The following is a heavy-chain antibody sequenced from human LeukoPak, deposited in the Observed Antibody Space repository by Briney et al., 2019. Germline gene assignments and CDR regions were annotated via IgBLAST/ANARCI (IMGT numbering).Heavy chain of an antibody. CDR3: ARRAVAGTASGFDP. D-gene: IGHD6-19*01. J-gene: IGHJ5*02. CDR1: GGTFSSYA. CDR2: IIPIFGTA. V-gene: IGHV1-69*13. Sequence: SVKVSCKASGGTFSSYAISWVRQAPGQGLEWMGGIIPIFGTANYAQKFQGRVTITADESASTAYMELSSLRSEDMAVYYCARRAVAGTASGFDPWGQGTLVTVSS.